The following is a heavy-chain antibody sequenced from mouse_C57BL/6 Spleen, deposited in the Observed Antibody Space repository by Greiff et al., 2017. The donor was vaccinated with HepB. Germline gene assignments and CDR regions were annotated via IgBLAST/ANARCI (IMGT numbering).Heavy chain of an antibody. D-gene: IGHD2-4*01. Sequence: QVQLQQPGAELVKPGASVKLSCKASGYTFTSYWMHWVKQRPGQGLEWIGMIHPNSGSTNYNEKFKSKATLTVDKSSSTADMQLSSLTSEDSAVYYCARPYDYDRVFAYWGQGTLVTVSA. CDR2: IHPNSGST. V-gene: IGHV1-64*01. CDR1: GYTFTSYW. J-gene: IGHJ3*01. CDR3: ARPYDYDRVFAY.